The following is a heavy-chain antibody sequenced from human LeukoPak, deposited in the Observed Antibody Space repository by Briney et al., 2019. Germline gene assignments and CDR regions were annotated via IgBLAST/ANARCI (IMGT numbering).Heavy chain of an antibody. D-gene: IGHD3-10*01. CDR3: ARVEEGYGSGRRENYYYYYMDV. CDR1: GGSISSSSYY. V-gene: IGHV4-39*07. Sequence: SETLSLTCTVSGGSISSSSYYWGWIRQPPGKGLEWIGNTYYSGSTYYNPSLKSRVTISVDTSKNQFSLKLTSVTAADTAAYYCARVEEGYGSGRRENYYYYYMDVWGKGTTVTISS. CDR2: TYYSGST. J-gene: IGHJ6*03.